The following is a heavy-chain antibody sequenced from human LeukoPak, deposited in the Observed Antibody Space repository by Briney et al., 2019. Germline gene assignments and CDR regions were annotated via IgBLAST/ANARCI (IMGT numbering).Heavy chain of an antibody. D-gene: IGHD3-22*01. Sequence: GGSLRLSCTASGFTFSSYWMSWVRQAPGKGLEWLGRIKRETDGGTIDYAAPVKGRFTITRDDSRNTLYLQMDSLKIEDTAVYYCTTDRYYDNSELQFQHWGQGTLVTVSS. CDR3: TTDRYYDNSELQFQH. CDR1: GFTFSSYW. CDR2: IKRETDGGTI. J-gene: IGHJ1*01. V-gene: IGHV3-15*01.